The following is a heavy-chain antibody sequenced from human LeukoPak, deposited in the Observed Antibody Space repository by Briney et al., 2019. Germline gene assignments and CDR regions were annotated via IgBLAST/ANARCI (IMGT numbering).Heavy chain of an antibody. CDR1: GFTFSSYV. CDR3: AKGGVGWYLNWFDP. V-gene: IGHV3-23*01. J-gene: IGHJ5*02. CDR2: TSGSGGNT. D-gene: IGHD6-19*01. Sequence: GVSLRLFCAASGFTFSSYVMSWVRQVPGQGLEWVSATSGSGGNTYYADSVKGRFTISRDNSKNTLYMQMNSLRAEDTAVYYCAKGGVGWYLNWFDPWGQGTRVTVSS.